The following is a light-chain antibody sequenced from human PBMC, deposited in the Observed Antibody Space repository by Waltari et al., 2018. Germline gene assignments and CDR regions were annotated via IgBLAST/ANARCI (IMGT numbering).Light chain of an antibody. V-gene: IGKV3-20*01. CDR3: QQSGTSPPRYT. J-gene: IGKJ2*01. CDR2: GAS. CDR1: EYVSGSY. Sequence: EFVLTQPPGTLPFPPGERAIPPCRASEYVSGSYLAWYQQKPGRALRLLIYGASLRATGVPDRFSGSGSGTDFTLTISRLEPEDFAIYYCQQSGTSPPRYTFGQGTRLEIK.